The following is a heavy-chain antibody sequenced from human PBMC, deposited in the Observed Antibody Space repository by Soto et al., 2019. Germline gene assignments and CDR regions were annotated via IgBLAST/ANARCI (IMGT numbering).Heavy chain of an antibody. CDR3: ARYSSSWLPGDNPNYYYYGMDV. CDR2: ISYDGSNK. CDR1: GFTFSSYA. D-gene: IGHD6-13*01. J-gene: IGHJ6*02. V-gene: IGHV3-30-3*01. Sequence: QVQLVESGGGVVQPGRSLRLSCAASGFTFSSYAMHWVRQAPGKGLEWVAVISYDGSNKYYADSVKGRFTISRDNSKNTLYLQMNSLRAEDTAVYYCARYSSSWLPGDNPNYYYYGMDVWGQGTTVTVSS.